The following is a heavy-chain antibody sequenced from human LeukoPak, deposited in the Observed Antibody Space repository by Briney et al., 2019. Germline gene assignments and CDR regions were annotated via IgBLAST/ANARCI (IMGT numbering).Heavy chain of an antibody. Sequence: SETLSLTCTVSGGSISSGSYYWSWIRQPAGKGLEWIGRIYTSGSTNYNPSLKSRVTISVDTSKNQFSLKLSSVTAADTAVYYCARAHGTGGYPIWFDHWGQGTLVTVSS. V-gene: IGHV4-61*02. J-gene: IGHJ5*02. CDR2: IYTSGST. D-gene: IGHD2-8*02. CDR1: GGSISSGSYY. CDR3: ARAHGTGGYPIWFDH.